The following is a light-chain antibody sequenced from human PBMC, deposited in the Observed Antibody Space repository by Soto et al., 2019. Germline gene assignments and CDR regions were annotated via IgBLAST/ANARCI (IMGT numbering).Light chain of an antibody. CDR2: DAS. CDR1: QSVDKY. V-gene: IGKV3-11*01. Sequence: EIVITQSPATLSLSPRERATLSCRASQSVDKYLVWYQQKPGQAPRLLIYDASNRATGIPARFSGSGSGTDLTLTISSLEPEDFAVYYCQQRGNRPPWTFGQGTKVDIK. J-gene: IGKJ1*01. CDR3: QQRGNRPPWT.